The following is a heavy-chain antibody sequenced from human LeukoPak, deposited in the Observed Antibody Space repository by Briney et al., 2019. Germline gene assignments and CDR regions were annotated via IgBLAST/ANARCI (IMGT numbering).Heavy chain of an antibody. V-gene: IGHV4-38-2*02. J-gene: IGHJ6*03. Sequence: SETLSLTCAVSGYSISSGYYWGWIRQPPGKGLEWIGSIYHSGSTYYNPSLKSRVTISVDTSKNQFSLKLSSVTAADTAVYYCAREGRYDFWSGYYTGPYYYYYYYMDVWGKGTTVTVSS. CDR2: IYHSGST. D-gene: IGHD3-3*01. CDR1: GYSISSGYY. CDR3: AREGRYDFWSGYYTGPYYYYYYYMDV.